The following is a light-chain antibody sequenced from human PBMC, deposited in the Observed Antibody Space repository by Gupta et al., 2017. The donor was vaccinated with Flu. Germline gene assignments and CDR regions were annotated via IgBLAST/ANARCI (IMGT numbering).Light chain of an antibody. J-gene: IGLJ2*01. CDR1: SSDVGLLDF. Sequence: SSDVGLLDFVSWYQQHPGEAPKLMIFEVSNRPSGVSNRFSGSKSDKTASLTITGLQAEDEADYYCSSYTNTSTLVVFGGGTKLTVL. V-gene: IGLV2-14*01. CDR3: SSYTNTSTLVV. CDR2: EVS.